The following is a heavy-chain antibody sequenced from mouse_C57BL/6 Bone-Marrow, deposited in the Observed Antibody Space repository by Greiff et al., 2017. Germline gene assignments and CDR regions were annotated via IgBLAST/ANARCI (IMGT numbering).Heavy chain of an antibody. CDR2: IYPRDGST. D-gene: IGHD1-1*01. CDR3: ASDYDSSYWYFDV. V-gene: IGHV1-85*01. CDR1: GYTFTSYD. Sequence: VQLQQSGPELVKPGASVKLSCKASGYTFTSYDINWVKQRPGQGLEWIGWIYPRDGSTKYNEKFKGKATLTVDTSSSTAYMELQSLTSEYYAVYFCASDYDSSYWYFDVWGTGTTVTVSS. J-gene: IGHJ1*03.